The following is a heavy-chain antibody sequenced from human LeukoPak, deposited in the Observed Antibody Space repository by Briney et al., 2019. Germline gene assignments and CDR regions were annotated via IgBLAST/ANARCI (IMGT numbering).Heavy chain of an antibody. D-gene: IGHD3-3*01. V-gene: IGHV4-31*03. CDR3: ARVNSIFGVVITGWFDP. J-gene: IGHJ5*02. CDR2: IYYSGST. CDR1: GGSISSGGDY. Sequence: SETLSLTCTVSGGSISSGGDYWSWIRQHPGKGLEWIGFIYYSGSTSYNPSLKSRVIISVDTSKNQFSLKLTSVTAADTAVYYCARVNSIFGVVITGWFDPWGQGTLVTVSS.